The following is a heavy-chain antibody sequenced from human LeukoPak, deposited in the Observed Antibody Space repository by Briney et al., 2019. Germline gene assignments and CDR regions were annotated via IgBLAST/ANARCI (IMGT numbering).Heavy chain of an antibody. D-gene: IGHD7-27*01. V-gene: IGHV1-18*01. Sequence: ASVKVSCKASGYTFTSYDINWVRQATGQGLEWMGWISAYNGNTNYAQKLQGRVTMTTDTSTSTAYMELRSLRSDDTAVYYCARLPVRPGDWFDPWGQGTLVTVSS. CDR3: ARLPVRPGDWFDP. CDR1: GYTFTSYD. J-gene: IGHJ5*02. CDR2: ISAYNGNT.